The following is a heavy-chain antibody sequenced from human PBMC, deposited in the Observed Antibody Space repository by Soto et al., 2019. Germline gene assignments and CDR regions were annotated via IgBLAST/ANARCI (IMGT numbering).Heavy chain of an antibody. Sequence: SETLSLTCAVYGGSFSDYYWTWIRQPPGKGLEWIGEISHSGSTNYNPSLKSRVTISADTSKNQFSLRLTSVTAADTAVYHCARHRIEVVRAAVRVWDDYQYYGMDVWGQGTTVTVSS. V-gene: IGHV4-34*01. CDR2: ISHSGST. J-gene: IGHJ6*02. CDR1: GGSFSDYY. CDR3: ARHRIEVVRAAVRVWDDYQYYGMDV. D-gene: IGHD2-2*02.